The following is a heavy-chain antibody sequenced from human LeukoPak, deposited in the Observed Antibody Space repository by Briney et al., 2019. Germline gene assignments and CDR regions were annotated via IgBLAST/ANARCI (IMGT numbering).Heavy chain of an antibody. CDR3: VRDRELNY. Sequence: PSGTLSLTCAVSGDSISSSNWWSWIRQPPGKGLEWIGEINHSGSTNYNPSLKSRVTISVDTSKNQFSLKLSSVIAADTAVYYCVRDRELNYWGQGILVTVSS. CDR2: INHSGST. J-gene: IGHJ4*02. V-gene: IGHV4-4*02. CDR1: GDSISSSNW. D-gene: IGHD5-24*01.